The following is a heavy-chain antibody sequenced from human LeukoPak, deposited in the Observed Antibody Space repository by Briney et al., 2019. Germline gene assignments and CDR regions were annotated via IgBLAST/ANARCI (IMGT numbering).Heavy chain of an antibody. J-gene: IGHJ6*04. CDR3: VRDVYSSGAMDV. D-gene: IGHD6-19*01. V-gene: IGHV3-7*01. CDR2: MKQDGSEN. Sequence: GGSLRLSCAASGFTFSHYWMSWVRQAPGEGLEWVANMKQDGSENYYVDSVKGRFTISRDNAKNSLYLQMNSLRAEDTAVYYYVRDVYSSGAMDVWGKGTTVTVSS. CDR1: GFTFSHYW.